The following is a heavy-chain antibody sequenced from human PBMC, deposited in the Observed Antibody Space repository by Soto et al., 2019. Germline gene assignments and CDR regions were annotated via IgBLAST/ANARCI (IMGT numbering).Heavy chain of an antibody. CDR1: GGSISSYY. D-gene: IGHD3-3*01. J-gene: IGHJ6*04. Sequence: QVQLQESGPGLVKPSETLSLTCTVSGGSISSYYWSWIRQPPGKGLEWIGYIYYSGSTNYNPSLMRRVTISVDTSKNQFSLKLSSVTAADTAVYYCARQTAIFGVVKVWGKGTTVTVSS. CDR3: ARQTAIFGVVKV. CDR2: IYYSGST. V-gene: IGHV4-59*08.